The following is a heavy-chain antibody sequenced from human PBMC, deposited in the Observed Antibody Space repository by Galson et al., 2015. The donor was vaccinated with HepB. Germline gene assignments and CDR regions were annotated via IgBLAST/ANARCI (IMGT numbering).Heavy chain of an antibody. CDR2: LKDDGSEE. Sequence: SLRLSCAASGFNFPAYWMSWARQTPGKGLEWVANLKDDGSEEHYVDSVKGRFTISRGNAKNSLYLQMNSLRAEDTAVYYCAVLTPFDYWGQGTLVTVSS. CDR3: AVLTPFDY. V-gene: IGHV3-7*01. CDR1: GFNFPAYW. J-gene: IGHJ4*02.